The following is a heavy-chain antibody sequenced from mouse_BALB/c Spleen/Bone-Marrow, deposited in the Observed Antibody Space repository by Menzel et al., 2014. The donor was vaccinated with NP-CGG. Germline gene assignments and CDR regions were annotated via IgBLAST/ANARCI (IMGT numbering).Heavy chain of an antibody. V-gene: IGHV1-7*01. CDR1: GYTFTNYW. J-gene: IGHJ4*01. CDR3: TRDNYEAMDC. CDR2: INPSTGYT. Sequence: QVQLQQSGADLAKPGASMKMSCKASGYTFTNYWMHWVKQRPGQGLEWIGNINPSTGYTEYNQKFRDKATSTADKSSSTAYMQLSSLTSEDSAVYYCTRDNYEAMDCWGQGTSVTVSS. D-gene: IGHD1-3*01.